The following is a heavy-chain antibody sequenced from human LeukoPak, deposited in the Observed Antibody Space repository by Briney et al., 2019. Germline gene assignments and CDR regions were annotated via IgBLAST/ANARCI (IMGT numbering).Heavy chain of an antibody. CDR3: ARDRESSGPPHYFDY. V-gene: IGHV3-23*01. D-gene: IGHD6-19*01. Sequence: PGGSLRLSCAASGFMFTDHALSWVRQAPGKGLEWVSSISGSGTTTYYAESVRGRFTISRDNSKNTLYLQMNSLRAEDTAVYYCARDRESSGPPHYFDYWGQGTLVTVSS. CDR2: ISGSGTTT. CDR1: GFMFTDHA. J-gene: IGHJ4*02.